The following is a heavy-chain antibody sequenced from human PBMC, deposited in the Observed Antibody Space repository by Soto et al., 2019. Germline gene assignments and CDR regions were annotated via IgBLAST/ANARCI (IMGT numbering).Heavy chain of an antibody. CDR3: ASLSLRYSSAIWSDY. D-gene: IGHD5-18*01. J-gene: IGHJ4*02. V-gene: IGHV3-11*05. Sequence: QVQLVESGGGLVKPGGSLRLSCAASGFTFSDYYMSWIRQAPGKGLEWVSYISSSSSYTNYADSVKGRFTISRDNAKNSLYLQMNSLRAEDTAVYHTASLSLRYSSAIWSDYWGQGTLATVSS. CDR1: GFTFSDYY. CDR2: ISSSSSYT.